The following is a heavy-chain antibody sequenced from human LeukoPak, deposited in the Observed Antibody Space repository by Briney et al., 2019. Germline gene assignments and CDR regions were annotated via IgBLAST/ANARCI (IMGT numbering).Heavy chain of an antibody. J-gene: IGHJ3*02. CDR3: GRHRIAVAGRGAFDI. CDR1: GFTFSGDW. V-gene: IGHV3-74*01. Sequence: GGSLRLSCAASGFTFSGDWMHWVRQAPGKGLVWVSRINSDGSSTTYADSVKGRFTISRDNTKNTLYLQMNSLRAGDTAVYYCGRHRIAVAGRGAFDIWGQGTTVTVSS. CDR2: INSDGSST. D-gene: IGHD6-19*01.